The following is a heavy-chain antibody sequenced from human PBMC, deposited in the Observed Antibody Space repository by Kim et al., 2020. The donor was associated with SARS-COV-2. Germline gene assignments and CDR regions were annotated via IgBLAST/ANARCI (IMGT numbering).Heavy chain of an antibody. CDR3: AREKNYYDRSANAFDI. Sequence: SHKGRVTISVDTSKNQFSLKLSSVTAADTAVYYCAREKNYYDRSANAFDIWGQGTMVTVSS. D-gene: IGHD3-22*01. V-gene: IGHV4-31*02. J-gene: IGHJ3*02.